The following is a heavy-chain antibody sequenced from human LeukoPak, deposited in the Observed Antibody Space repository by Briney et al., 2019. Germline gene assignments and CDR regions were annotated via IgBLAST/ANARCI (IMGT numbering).Heavy chain of an antibody. D-gene: IGHD5-18*01. J-gene: IGHJ4*02. Sequence: GGSLRLSCAASGFTLSRFAMHWVRQAPGKGLEWVASISYDGSPKYNADSVKGPFTVSRDNPKNTLYLQINSLSPDDTAVYYCARDMGYNYGFFDSWGQGTLVTVSS. CDR2: ISYDGSPK. CDR1: GFTLSRFA. CDR3: ARDMGYNYGFFDS. V-gene: IGHV3-30-3*01.